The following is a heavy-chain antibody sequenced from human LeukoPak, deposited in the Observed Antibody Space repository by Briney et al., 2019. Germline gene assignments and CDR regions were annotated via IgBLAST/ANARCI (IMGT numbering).Heavy chain of an antibody. Sequence: SVKVSCKASGGTFSSYAISWVRQAPGQGLEWMGRIIPILGIANYVQKFQGRVTITADKSTSTAYMELSSLRSEDTAVYYCARIAVAALAGPEDYWGQGTLVTVSS. D-gene: IGHD6-19*01. CDR3: ARIAVAALAGPEDY. CDR2: IIPILGIA. CDR1: GGTFSSYA. V-gene: IGHV1-69*04. J-gene: IGHJ4*02.